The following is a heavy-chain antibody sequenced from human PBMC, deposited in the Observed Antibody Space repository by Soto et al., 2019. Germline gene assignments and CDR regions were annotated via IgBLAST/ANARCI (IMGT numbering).Heavy chain of an antibody. D-gene: IGHD3-9*01. Sequence: QVLLQQWGAGLLKPSETLSLTSAVYGGSFSGYYWRWIRQPPGKGLEWIGEINHSGSTKYNPSLKSRVTISVDSSKNQFSLKLSSVTAADTAVYYCARGGPYYDVLTGYYYHGMDVWGQGTTVTVSS. CDR1: GGSFSGYY. CDR3: ARGGPYYDVLTGYYYHGMDV. V-gene: IGHV4-34*01. CDR2: INHSGST. J-gene: IGHJ6*02.